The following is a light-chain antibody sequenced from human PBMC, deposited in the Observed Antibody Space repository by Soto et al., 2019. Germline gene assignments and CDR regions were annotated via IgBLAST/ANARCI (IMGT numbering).Light chain of an antibody. V-gene: IGKV3-15*01. J-gene: IGKJ4*02. CDR3: QQYSNWPPLT. CDR1: QSVSSN. CDR2: GAS. Sequence: EIVMTQSPVTLSVSPGEGATLSCRASQSVSSNLAWYQQKPGQAPRLLIYGASTRASGIPARFGGSGSGTELTLTISSLQSEDFAVYYCQQYSNWPPLTFGGGTKVDIK.